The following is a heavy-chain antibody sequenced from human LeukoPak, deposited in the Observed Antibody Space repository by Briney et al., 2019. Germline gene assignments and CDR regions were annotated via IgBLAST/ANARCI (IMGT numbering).Heavy chain of an antibody. CDR3: ARDPYYYDSSGYYY. Sequence: GASVKFSCKASGYTFTSYGISWVRQAPGQGLEWMGWISAYNGNTNYAQKLQGRVTMTTDTSTSTAYMELRSLTSDDTAVYYCARDPYYYDSSGYYYWGQGTLVTVSS. CDR1: GYTFTSYG. J-gene: IGHJ4*01. V-gene: IGHV1-18*01. D-gene: IGHD3-22*01. CDR2: ISAYNGNT.